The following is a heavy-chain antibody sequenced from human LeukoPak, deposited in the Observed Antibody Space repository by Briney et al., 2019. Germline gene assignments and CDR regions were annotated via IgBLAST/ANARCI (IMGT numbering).Heavy chain of an antibody. J-gene: IGHJ4*02. Sequence: LSGGSLRLSCAGSGFTFSSYWMHWVRQAPGKGLVWVSTIYTDGSVAQYADSVKGRFTISRDNAKNTLYLQMNTLRVEDAAVYYCARDLYHGSDEWGQGTLVTVSS. CDR3: ARDLYHGSDE. CDR1: GFTFSSYW. D-gene: IGHD3-10*01. V-gene: IGHV3-74*03. CDR2: IYTDGSVA.